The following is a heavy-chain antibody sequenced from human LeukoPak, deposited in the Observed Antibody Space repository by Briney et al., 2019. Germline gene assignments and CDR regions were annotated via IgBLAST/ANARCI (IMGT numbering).Heavy chain of an antibody. CDR3: ARGGGVNHFDY. CDR2: ISYDGSNK. D-gene: IGHD2-8*02. J-gene: IGHJ4*02. Sequence: GGSLRLSCAASGFTFSSYGMHWVRQAPGEGLEWVAVISYDGSNKYYADSVKGRFTISRDNAKNSLYLQMNSLRAEDTAVYYCARGGGVNHFDYWGQGTLVTVSS. CDR1: GFTFSSYG. V-gene: IGHV3-30*03.